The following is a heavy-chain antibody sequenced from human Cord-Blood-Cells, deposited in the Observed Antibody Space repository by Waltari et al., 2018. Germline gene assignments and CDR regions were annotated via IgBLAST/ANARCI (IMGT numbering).Heavy chain of an antibody. V-gene: IGHV3-30*04. CDR3: AREMRGAFDI. Sequence: QVQLVESGGGVVQPGRSLRLSCAASGFTFSRYAMHWVRQAPGKGLEWVAVISYDGSNKDYAESVKGRFTISRDNSKNTLYLQMNSLRAEDTAVYYCAREMRGAFDIWGQGTMVTVSS. CDR2: ISYDGSNK. J-gene: IGHJ3*02. CDR1: GFTFSRYA.